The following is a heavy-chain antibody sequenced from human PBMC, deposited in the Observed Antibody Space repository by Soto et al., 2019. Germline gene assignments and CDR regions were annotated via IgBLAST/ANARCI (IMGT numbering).Heavy chain of an antibody. V-gene: IGHV4-61*01. Sequence: QAQLQESGPGPVKPSETLPLTCTVSAGSVSGDTHYWSWIRQPPGKGLEWIGYIYNSGSTNYNPTLKSRVTISVETSKNQFSLKLSSVTAADTAVYYCARGYRTSWYWFDLWGRGTLVTVSS. J-gene: IGHJ2*01. D-gene: IGHD6-13*01. CDR2: IYNSGST. CDR3: ARGYRTSWYWFDL. CDR1: AGSVSGDTHY.